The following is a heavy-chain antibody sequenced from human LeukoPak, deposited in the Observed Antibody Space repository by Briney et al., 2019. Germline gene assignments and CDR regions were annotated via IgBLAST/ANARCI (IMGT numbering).Heavy chain of an antibody. CDR1: GFTFSSYA. CDR3: AGVEKGGGALGRGGGVAVAISYPVDY. J-gene: IGHJ4*02. Sequence: GGSLRLSCAASGFTFSSYAMHWVRQAPGKGLEWVAVISYDGSNKYYADSVKGRFTISRDNSKNTLYLQMNSLRAEDTAVYYGAGVEKGGGALGRGGGVAVAISYPVDYWGQGTLVTVSS. V-gene: IGHV3-30*04. CDR2: ISYDGSNK. D-gene: IGHD6-19*01.